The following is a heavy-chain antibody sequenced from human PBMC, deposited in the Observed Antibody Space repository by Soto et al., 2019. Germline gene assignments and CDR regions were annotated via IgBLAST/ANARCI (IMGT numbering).Heavy chain of an antibody. V-gene: IGHV3-21*01. J-gene: IGHJ4*02. CDR2: ISSSSSYI. CDR1: GFTFSSYS. D-gene: IGHD3-10*01. CDR3: ARDYYGSGRPRSPVDD. Sequence: PGGSLRLSCAASGFTFSSYSMNWVRQAPGKGLEWVSSISSSSSYIYYADSVKGRFTISRDNAKNSLYLQMNSLRAEDTAVYYCARDYYGSGRPRSPVDDWGQGTLVTVSS.